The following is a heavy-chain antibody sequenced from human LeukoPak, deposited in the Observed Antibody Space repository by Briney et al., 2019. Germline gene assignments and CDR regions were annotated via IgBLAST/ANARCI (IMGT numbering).Heavy chain of an antibody. Sequence: PSETLSLTCAVYGGSFSGYYWSWIRQPPGKGLEWIGEINHSGSTNYNPSLKSRVTISVDTSKNQFSLKLSSVTAADTAVYYCARRSGWYYWSFDYWGQGTLVTVSS. D-gene: IGHD6-19*01. CDR3: ARRSGWYYWSFDY. CDR1: GGSFSGYY. V-gene: IGHV4-34*01. CDR2: INHSGST. J-gene: IGHJ4*02.